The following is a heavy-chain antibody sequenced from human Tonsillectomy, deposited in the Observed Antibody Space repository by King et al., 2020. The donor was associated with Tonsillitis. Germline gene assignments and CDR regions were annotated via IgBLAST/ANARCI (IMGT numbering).Heavy chain of an antibody. Sequence: VQLVESGGGLVQPGGSLRLSCAASGFTFSSYSMNWVRQAPGKGLEWVSYISSISSTIYYADSVKGRFTISRDNAKNSLYLQMNSLRAEDTAVYYCARDSGYEGFDYYYGMDVWGQGTTVTVSS. CDR3: ARDSGYEGFDYYYGMDV. CDR1: GFTFSSYS. V-gene: IGHV3-48*01. CDR2: ISSISSTI. D-gene: IGHD5-12*01. J-gene: IGHJ6*02.